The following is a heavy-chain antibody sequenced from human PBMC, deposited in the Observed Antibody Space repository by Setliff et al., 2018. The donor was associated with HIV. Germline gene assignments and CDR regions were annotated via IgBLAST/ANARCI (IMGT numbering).Heavy chain of an antibody. V-gene: IGHV3-30*03. CDR1: GFTFSGHV. Sequence: PGESLKISCAASGFTFSGHVTHWVRQAPGKGLEWVAGIGTDGAVHYADSVRGRFTISRDNAGTTVYLQMSGLRAEDTAVHYCATEGGSSGHAGYFDNWGQGTQVTVSS. J-gene: IGHJ4*02. CDR3: ATEGGSSGHAGYFDN. CDR2: IGTDGAVH. D-gene: IGHD6-19*01.